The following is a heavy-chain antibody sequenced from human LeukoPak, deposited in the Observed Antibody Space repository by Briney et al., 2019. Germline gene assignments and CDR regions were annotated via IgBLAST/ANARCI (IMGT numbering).Heavy chain of an antibody. V-gene: IGHV3-48*03. Sequence: PGGSLRLSYAASGFTFSSYEMNWVRQAPGKGPEWVSYIRSSGGTKYYADSVKGRFTISRDNAKNSLYLQMNSLRAEDSAVYYCARVSGDSSGYVFDYWGQGTLVTVSS. D-gene: IGHD3-22*01. CDR1: GFTFSSYE. CDR2: IRSSGGTK. J-gene: IGHJ4*02. CDR3: ARVSGDSSGYVFDY.